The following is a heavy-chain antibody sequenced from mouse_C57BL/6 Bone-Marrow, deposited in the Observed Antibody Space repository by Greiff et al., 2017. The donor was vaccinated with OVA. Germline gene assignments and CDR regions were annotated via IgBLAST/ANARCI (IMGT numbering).Heavy chain of an antibody. CDR2: IYTGGGYT. D-gene: IGHD1-1*01. CDR3: ARRYGSSYFDY. V-gene: IGHV1-63*01. CDR1: GYTFTNYW. Sequence: QVQLQQSGAELVRPGTSVKMSCKASGYTFTNYWIGWAKQRPGHGLEWIGDIYTGGGYTNYNEKFKGKATLTADKSSSTAYLQFSSLTSEDSAIYYGARRYGSSYFDYWGQGTTLTVSS. J-gene: IGHJ2*01.